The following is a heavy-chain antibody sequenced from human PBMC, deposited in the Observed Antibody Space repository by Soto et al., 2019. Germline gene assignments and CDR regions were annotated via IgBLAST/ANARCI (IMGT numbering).Heavy chain of an antibody. J-gene: IGHJ4*02. Sequence: PSETLSLTCTVSGGSVSSGSYYWTWIRQPPGKGLEWLGYIYYSGTTNYNPPLKSRITISVDTSGNQFSLKLSAVTAADTAVYYCATGLDLYGSGSPDLNGHGGQGTLGTGS. D-gene: IGHD3-10*01. CDR2: IYYSGTT. V-gene: IGHV4-61*01. CDR1: GGSVSSGSYY. CDR3: ATGLDLYGSGSPDLNGH.